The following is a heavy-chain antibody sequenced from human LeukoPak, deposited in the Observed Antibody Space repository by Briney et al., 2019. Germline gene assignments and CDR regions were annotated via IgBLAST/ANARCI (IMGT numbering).Heavy chain of an antibody. CDR2: ISAYNGNT. CDR1: GYTFTSYG. CDR3: ARKIAAAGPYYYYYMDV. Sequence: ASVNVSFKSSGYTFTSYGISWVRQAPGQGLEWMGWISAYNGNTNYAQKLQGRVTMTTDASTSTAYMELRSLRSDDTAVYYCARKIAAAGPYYYYYMDVWGKGTTVAVSS. J-gene: IGHJ6*03. D-gene: IGHD6-13*01. V-gene: IGHV1-18*01.